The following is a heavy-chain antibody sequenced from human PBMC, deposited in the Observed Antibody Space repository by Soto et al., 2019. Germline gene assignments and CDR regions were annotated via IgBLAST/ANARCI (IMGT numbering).Heavy chain of an antibody. CDR1: GFTFSSYA. CDR2: ISYDGSNK. J-gene: IGHJ4*02. CDR3: ASGDSSSWYHAQAAFDY. D-gene: IGHD6-13*01. Sequence: GGSLRLSCAASGFTFSSYAMHWVRQAPGKGLEWVAVISYDGSNKYYADFVKGRFTISRDNSKNTLYLQMNSLRAEDTAVYYCASGDSSSWYHAQAAFDYWGQGTLVTVSS. V-gene: IGHV3-30-3*01.